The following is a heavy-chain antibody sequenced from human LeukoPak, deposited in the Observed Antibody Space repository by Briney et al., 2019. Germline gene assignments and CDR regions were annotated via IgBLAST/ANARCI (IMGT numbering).Heavy chain of an antibody. Sequence: GGSLRLSCAASGFTFSTYAMHWVRQAPGKGLEYVSTISSNGGTTYYGNSVKGRFTISRDNSKNTLYLQMDSLRAEDLAVYYCARNHYDSSGYYFGDYWGQGTLVTVSS. V-gene: IGHV3-64*01. J-gene: IGHJ4*02. CDR3: ARNHYDSSGYYFGDY. CDR1: GFTFSTYA. D-gene: IGHD3-22*01. CDR2: ISSNGGTT.